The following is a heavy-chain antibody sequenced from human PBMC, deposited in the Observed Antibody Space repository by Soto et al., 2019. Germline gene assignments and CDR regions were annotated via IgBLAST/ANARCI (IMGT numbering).Heavy chain of an antibody. J-gene: IGHJ6*02. CDR3: AHGSVYYGMDV. CDR2: IYWDDDK. V-gene: IGHV2-5*02. CDR1: GFSLSTSGVG. Sequence: QITLKESGPTLVKPTQTLTLTCTFSGFSLSTSGVGVGWIRQPPGKALEWLALIYWDDDKRYSPSLKSRLTXTXVTSKNQVVLTMTNMDPVDTATYYCAHGSVYYGMDVWGQGTTVTVSS. D-gene: IGHD1-26*01.